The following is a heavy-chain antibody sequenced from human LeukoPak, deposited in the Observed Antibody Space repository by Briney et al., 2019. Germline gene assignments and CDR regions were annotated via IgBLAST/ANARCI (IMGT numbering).Heavy chain of an antibody. J-gene: IGHJ3*02. CDR1: GYTFTGYY. D-gene: IGHD3-22*01. CDR3: ARGNDYYDSSGYRGAFDI. Sequence: ASVKVSCKASGYTFTGYYMHWVRQAPGQGLEWMGWINPNSGGTNYAQKFQGRVTMTRDTSISTAYMELSRLRSDDTAVYYCARGNDYYDSSGYRGAFDIWGQGTMVTVSS. V-gene: IGHV1-2*02. CDR2: INPNSGGT.